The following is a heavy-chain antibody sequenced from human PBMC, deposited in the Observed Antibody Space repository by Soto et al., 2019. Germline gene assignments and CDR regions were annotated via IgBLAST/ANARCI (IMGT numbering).Heavy chain of an antibody. Sequence: EVQLVESGGGLVQPGGSLRLSCAASGFTVSNHYMAWVRQAPGKGLAWVSVIHTGGSTYYADSVKGRFSISRDNSKNTLYLQMSSLRDEDTAVYYCARDFYDLSYKFDYWGQGTLVTVSS. CDR3: ARDFYDLSYKFDY. J-gene: IGHJ4*02. CDR2: IHTGGST. V-gene: IGHV3-66*01. D-gene: IGHD3-3*01. CDR1: GFTVSNHY.